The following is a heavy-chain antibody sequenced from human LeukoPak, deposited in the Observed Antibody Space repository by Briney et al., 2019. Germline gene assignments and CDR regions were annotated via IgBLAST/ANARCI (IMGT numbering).Heavy chain of an antibody. V-gene: IGHV3-74*01. CDR2: INSDGSST. Sequence: PGGSLRLSCAASGFTFSSYWMHWVRQAPGKGLVWVSRINSDGSSTSYADSVKGRFTISRDNAKNTLYLQMNSLRAEDTAVYYCARAPYYYDSSGYGDAFDIWGQGTMVTVSS. D-gene: IGHD3-22*01. CDR1: GFTFSSYW. J-gene: IGHJ3*02. CDR3: ARAPYYYDSSGYGDAFDI.